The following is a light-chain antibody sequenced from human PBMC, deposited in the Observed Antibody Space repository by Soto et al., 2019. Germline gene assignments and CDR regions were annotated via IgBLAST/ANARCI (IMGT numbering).Light chain of an antibody. CDR3: CSYAGSSTYVL. CDR1: SSDVGSYSL. CDR2: EGN. Sequence: QSALTQPASVSGSPGQSITISCTGTSSDVGSYSLVSWYQQHPGKAPKLMIYEGNKRPSGVSNRFSASKSGNTASLTISGLQVDDEAAYYCCSYAGSSTYVLFGGGTKVTVL. V-gene: IGLV2-23*01. J-gene: IGLJ3*02.